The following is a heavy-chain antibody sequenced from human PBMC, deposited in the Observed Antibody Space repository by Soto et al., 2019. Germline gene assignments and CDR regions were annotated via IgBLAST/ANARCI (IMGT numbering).Heavy chain of an antibody. J-gene: IGHJ4*01. CDR2: ISSSSSYI. CDR3: ARRAHNWGFDY. V-gene: IGHV3-21*01. Sequence: GGSLRLSCAASGFTFSSYSMNWVRQAPGKGLEWVSSISSSSSYIYYSDSVKGRFTISRDNAKNSLYMQMNSLRAEDRAVYYCARRAHNWGFDYWGHGTLVTVSS. D-gene: IGHD7-27*01. CDR1: GFTFSSYS.